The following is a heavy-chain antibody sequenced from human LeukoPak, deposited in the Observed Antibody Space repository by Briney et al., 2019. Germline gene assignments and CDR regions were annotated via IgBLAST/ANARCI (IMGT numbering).Heavy chain of an antibody. V-gene: IGHV3-13*01. Sequence: GGSLRLSCAASGFTFSSYDMHWVRHATGKGLEWVSAIGTAGDTYYPGSVKGRFTVSRENAKNSLYLRMNSLRAGDTAVYYCARAPGRGEYQLPGGFRGEGYYGMDVWGQGTTVTVSS. CDR3: ARAPGRGEYQLPGGFRGEGYYGMDV. CDR1: GFTFSSYD. D-gene: IGHD2-2*01. CDR2: IGTAGDT. J-gene: IGHJ6*02.